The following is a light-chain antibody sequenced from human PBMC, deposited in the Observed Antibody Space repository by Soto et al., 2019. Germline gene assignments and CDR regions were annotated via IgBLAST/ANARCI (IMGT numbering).Light chain of an antibody. J-gene: IGKJ2*03. CDR3: QQYGNSPRYS. CDR2: ATS. Sequence: EIVLTQSPGTLSLSLGERATLSCRASQSVSSNYLAWYQQKPGQAPRLLIYATSSRATGIPDRFSGSGSGTDFTLTISRLDAEDFAVYYCQQYGNSPRYSFGQGTKLEIK. V-gene: IGKV3-20*01. CDR1: QSVSSNY.